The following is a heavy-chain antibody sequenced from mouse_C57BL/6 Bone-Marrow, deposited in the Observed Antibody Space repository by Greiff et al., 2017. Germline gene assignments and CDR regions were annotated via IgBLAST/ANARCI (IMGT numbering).Heavy chain of an antibody. CDR3: ARRPVYYGSSMDFDC. CDR1: GYTFTDYN. Sequence: EVKLVESGPELVKPGASVKIPCKASGYTFTDYNMDWVKQSHGKSLEWIGDINPNNGGTIYNQKFKGKATLTVDKSSSTAYMELRSLTSEDTAVYYCARRPVYYGSSMDFDCWGQGTTLTVSS. D-gene: IGHD1-1*01. V-gene: IGHV1-18*01. J-gene: IGHJ2*01. CDR2: INPNNGGT.